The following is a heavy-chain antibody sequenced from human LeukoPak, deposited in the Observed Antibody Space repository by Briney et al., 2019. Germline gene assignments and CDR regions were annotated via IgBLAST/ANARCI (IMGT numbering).Heavy chain of an antibody. CDR3: AREAGVPPTTQQWPTSVDC. D-gene: IGHD5-18*01. J-gene: IGHJ4*02. CDR2: IYYDGSNK. CDR1: GFTFSFYG. V-gene: IGHV3-33*01. Sequence: GGSLRLSCAASGFTFSFYGIHWVRQAPGGGLEWVAVIYYDGSNKYYADSVQGRFTISRDNAKNALYLQMNSLRAEDTAVYYCAREAGVPPTTQQWPTSVDCWGQGTLVTVSS.